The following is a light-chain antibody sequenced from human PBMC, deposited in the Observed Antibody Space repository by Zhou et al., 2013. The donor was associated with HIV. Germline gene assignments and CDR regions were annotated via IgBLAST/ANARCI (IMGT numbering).Light chain of an antibody. CDR2: GAS. Sequence: EIVLTQSPGTLSLSPGERATLSCRASQSVSDNYLAWYQQKPGQAPRLLMFGASSRATGIPDRFSGSGSGTDFTLTISRLEPEDFAVYYCQQYGSSIPTFGQGTKVEIK. CDR1: QSVSDNY. V-gene: IGKV3-20*01. J-gene: IGKJ1*01. CDR3: QQYGSSIPT.